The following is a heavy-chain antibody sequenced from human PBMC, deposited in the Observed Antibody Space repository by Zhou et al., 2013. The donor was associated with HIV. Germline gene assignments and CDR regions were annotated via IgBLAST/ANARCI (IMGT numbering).Heavy chain of an antibody. V-gene: IGHV3-9*01. CDR3: AKDRIWFGDLFGLGGARLTP. CDR2: ISWNSGSI. Sequence: EVQLVESGGGLVQPGRSLRLSCAASGFTFDDYVMHWVRQAPGKGLEWVSGISWNSGSIGYADSVKGRFTISRDNAKNSLFLQMNSLRAEDTALYYCAKDRIWFGDLFGLGGARLTPWGQGTLVTVSS. J-gene: IGHJ4*02. CDR1: GFTFDDYV. D-gene: IGHD3-10*01.